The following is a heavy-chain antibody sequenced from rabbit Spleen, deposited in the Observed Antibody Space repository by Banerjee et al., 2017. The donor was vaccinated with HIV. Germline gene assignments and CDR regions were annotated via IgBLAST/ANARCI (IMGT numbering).Heavy chain of an antibody. J-gene: IGHJ3*01. V-gene: IGHV1S45*01. CDR2: IDIGSRDFT. CDR1: GIDFSSYNF. D-gene: IGHD6-1*01. CDR3: ARYSDATIYSL. Sequence: QEQLVESGGGLVKPGASLTLTCKASGIDFSSYNFICWVRQAPGKGLEWIACIDIGSRDFTYYASWAKGRFTISKTSSTTVTLQMTSLTVGDTATYFCARYSDATIYSLWGQGTLVTVS.